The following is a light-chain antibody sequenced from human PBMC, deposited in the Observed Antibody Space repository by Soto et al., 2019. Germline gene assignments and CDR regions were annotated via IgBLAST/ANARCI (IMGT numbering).Light chain of an antibody. Sequence: EIGLTQSPATLSLSPGERATLSCRASQSVSSYLAWYQQKPGQAPRLLIYDASNRATGIPARFSGSGSGTDFTLTISSLEPDDFAVYYCQQRSNWPPWTFGQGTKVEIK. J-gene: IGKJ1*01. CDR2: DAS. CDR1: QSVSSY. V-gene: IGKV3-11*01. CDR3: QQRSNWPPWT.